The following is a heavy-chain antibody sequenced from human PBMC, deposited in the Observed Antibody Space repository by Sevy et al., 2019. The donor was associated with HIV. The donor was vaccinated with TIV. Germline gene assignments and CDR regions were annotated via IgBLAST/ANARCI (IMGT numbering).Heavy chain of an antibody. CDR3: SRQVVAVAGDYFDY. D-gene: IGHD6-19*01. CDR1: GFTFSGST. V-gene: IGHV3-73*01. Sequence: GGSLRLSCAASGFTFSGSTMHWVRQASGKGLEWVGRIRGKANTYATAYAASVKGRFSISRDDSKNTAYLQMNSLKTEDTAEYYCSRQVVAVAGDYFDYWGQGTLVTVSS. CDR2: IRGKANTYAT. J-gene: IGHJ4*02.